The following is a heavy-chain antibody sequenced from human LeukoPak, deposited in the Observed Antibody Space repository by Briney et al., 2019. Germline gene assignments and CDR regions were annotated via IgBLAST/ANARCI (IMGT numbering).Heavy chain of an antibody. CDR1: GYTLTELS. V-gene: IGHV1-24*01. Sequence: SVKVSCKVSGYTLTELSMHWVRQAPGKGLEWMGGFDPEDGETIYAQKFQGRVTMTEDTSTDTAYMELSSLRSEDTAVYYCATVIRGSIAFDIWGQGTMVTVSS. D-gene: IGHD3-10*01. CDR3: ATVIRGSIAFDI. J-gene: IGHJ3*02. CDR2: FDPEDGET.